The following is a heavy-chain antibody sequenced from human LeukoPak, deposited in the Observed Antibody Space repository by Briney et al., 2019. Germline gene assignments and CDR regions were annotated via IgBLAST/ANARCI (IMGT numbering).Heavy chain of an antibody. J-gene: IGHJ6*03. Sequence: GASVKVSCKASGYTFTSYDINWVRQATGQGLEWMGWVNPNSGSTGYAQKFQGRVTMTRDTSISTAYMELSSLRSEDTAVYYCARGYGSRNNYYYYMDVWGKGTTVTVSS. CDR2: VNPNSGST. V-gene: IGHV1-8*01. D-gene: IGHD3-10*01. CDR3: ARGYGSRNNYYYYMDV. CDR1: GYTFTSYD.